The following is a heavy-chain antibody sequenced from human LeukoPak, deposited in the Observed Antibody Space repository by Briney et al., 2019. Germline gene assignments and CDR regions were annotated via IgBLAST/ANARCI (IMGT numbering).Heavy chain of an antibody. CDR2: IKTDGSRT. V-gene: IGHV3-74*01. J-gene: IGHJ4*02. Sequence: EAGGSLRLSCVASGFTFSTFWMHWVRQAPGQGPVWVSSIKTDGSRTTYADSVKGRFTISRDNAKNTLFLQMNSLRAEDTAVYFCAKGSDSSGWYEDFWGLGTLVTVSS. D-gene: IGHD6-19*01. CDR1: GFTFSTFW. CDR3: AKGSDSSGWYEDF.